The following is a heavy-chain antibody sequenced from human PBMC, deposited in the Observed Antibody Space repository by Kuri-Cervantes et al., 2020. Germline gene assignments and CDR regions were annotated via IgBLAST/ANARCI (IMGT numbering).Heavy chain of an antibody. J-gene: IGHJ4*02. V-gene: IGHV3-20*04. CDR1: GFTFDDYG. CDR3: ARPFTIAVGGLGY. Sequence: GESLKISCAASGFTFDDYGMSWVRQAPGKGLEWVSVINWNGGSTGYEDSVKGRFTISRDNAKNSLYLQMNSLGAEDTALYYCARPFTIAVGGLGYWGQGTLVTVSS. CDR2: INWNGGST. D-gene: IGHD6-19*01.